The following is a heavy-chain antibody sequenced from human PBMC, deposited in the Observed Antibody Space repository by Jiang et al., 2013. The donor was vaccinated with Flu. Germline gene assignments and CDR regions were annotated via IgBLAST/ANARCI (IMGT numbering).Heavy chain of an antibody. J-gene: IGHJ4*02. CDR1: GGSISSYY. CDR2: VYNSGST. V-gene: IGHV4-59*01. Sequence: GSGLVKPSETLSLTCTVSGGSISSYYWSWIRQPPGKGLEWIGYVYNSGSTTYNPSLKSRVTISLDTSRNQFSLKLTSVTAADTAVYYCARGRNDYGDSRAGVDNWGQGTLVTVSS. D-gene: IGHD4-17*01. CDR3: ARGRNDYGDSRAGVDN.